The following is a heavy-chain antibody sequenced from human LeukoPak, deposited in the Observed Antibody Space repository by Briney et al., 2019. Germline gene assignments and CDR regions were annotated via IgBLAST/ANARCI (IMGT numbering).Heavy chain of an antibody. D-gene: IGHD6-19*01. CDR2: IYYSGST. Sequence: PSETLSLTCTVSGGSISSSSYYWGWIRQPPGKGLEWIGSIYYSGSTYYNPSLKSRVTISVDTSKNQFSLKLSSVTAAGTAVYYCARPSLRLREWLPQDYFDYWGQGTLVTAS. CDR1: GGSISSSSYY. CDR3: ARPSLRLREWLPQDYFDY. V-gene: IGHV4-39*07. J-gene: IGHJ4*02.